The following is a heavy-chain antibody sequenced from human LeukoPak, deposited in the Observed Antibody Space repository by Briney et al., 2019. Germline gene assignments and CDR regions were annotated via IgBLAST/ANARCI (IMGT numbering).Heavy chain of an antibody. V-gene: IGHV1-46*01. CDR1: GYTFTSYY. CDR3: ARAGGGDGYNYVY. D-gene: IGHD5-24*01. Sequence: VASVKISCTASGYTFTSYYIHWVRQAPGQGLEWMGIINPSGGTTTYAQKFQGRVTMTRDTSTSTVHMELSSLRSEDTAVYYCARAGGGDGYNYVYWGQGTLVTVSS. J-gene: IGHJ4*02. CDR2: INPSGGTT.